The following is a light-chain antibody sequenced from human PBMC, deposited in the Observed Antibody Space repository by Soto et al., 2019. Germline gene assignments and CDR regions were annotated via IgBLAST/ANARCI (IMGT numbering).Light chain of an antibody. J-gene: IGKJ1*01. CDR3: QQRSNWPWT. CDR2: DAS. V-gene: IGKV3-11*01. CDR1: QSVSSY. Sequence: ETVLTQSPATLSLSPGERATLSCRASQSVSSYLAWYQQKPGQAPRLLIYDASNRATGIPARFSGSGSGTDFTLTISSLEPEDFAVYSCQQRSNWPWTFGQGTKVEIK.